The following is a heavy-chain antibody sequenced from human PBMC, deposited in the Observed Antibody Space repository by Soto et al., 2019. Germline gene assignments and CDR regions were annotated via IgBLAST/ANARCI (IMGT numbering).Heavy chain of an antibody. CDR2: ISRYGDIT. Sequence: HPGGSLRLSCAASGFTFNIYAMTWVRQAPGKGLEWVSAISRYGDITYYADSVEGRFTISRDNSKNTLYLQMNSLRAEDTAVYYCAKDRYLDHDSRGYLFDNWGQGTLVTVSS. CDR1: GFTFNIYA. J-gene: IGHJ4*02. V-gene: IGHV3-23*01. CDR3: AKDRYLDHDSRGYLFDN. D-gene: IGHD3-22*01.